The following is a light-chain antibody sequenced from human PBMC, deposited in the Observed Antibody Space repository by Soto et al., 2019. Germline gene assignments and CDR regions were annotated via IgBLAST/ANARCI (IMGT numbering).Light chain of an antibody. J-gene: IGKJ4*01. V-gene: IGKV3-11*01. CDR2: DAS. Sequence: IALTQPPATTSLSPGERATLPCRASQSASRYLAWYQQKPGQSPRLLIYDASNRATGIPARFSGSGSGTDFTLTISSLEPEDFAVYYCQQRTNSPLTFGGGTKVDIK. CDR1: QSASRY. CDR3: QQRTNSPLT.